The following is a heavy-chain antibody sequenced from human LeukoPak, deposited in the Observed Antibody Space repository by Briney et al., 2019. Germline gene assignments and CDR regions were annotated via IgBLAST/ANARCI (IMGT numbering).Heavy chain of an antibody. V-gene: IGHV4-59*08. CDR3: AAFRGWLQPGLFDY. D-gene: IGHD5-24*01. Sequence: TSETLSLTCVVSGGSLSTHHWSWIRQSPGRGLEWIGYISDSGSTNYNPSLKSRVTISVDTSKNQFSLKLSSVTAADTAVYYCAAFRGWLQPGLFDYWGQGTLVTVSS. CDR1: GGSLSTHH. CDR2: ISDSGST. J-gene: IGHJ4*02.